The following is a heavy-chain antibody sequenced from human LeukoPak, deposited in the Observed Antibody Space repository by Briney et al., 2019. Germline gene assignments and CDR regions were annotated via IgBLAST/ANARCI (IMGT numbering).Heavy chain of an antibody. J-gene: IGHJ3*02. V-gene: IGHV3-30*18. CDR1: GFTFNTYG. D-gene: IGHD5/OR15-5a*01. CDR3: AKPRGGVSWAFDT. Sequence: GGSLRLSCEASGFTFNTYGMHWVRQAPGKGLEWVAGISNGGSYKYYADSVKGRFTISRDNSRNTLYLQMNSLRPDDTALYYCAKPRGGVSWAFDTWGQGTMVAVSS. CDR2: ISNGGSYK.